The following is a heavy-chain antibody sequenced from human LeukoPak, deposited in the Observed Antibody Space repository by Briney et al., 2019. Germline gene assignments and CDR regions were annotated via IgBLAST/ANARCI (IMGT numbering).Heavy chain of an antibody. Sequence: GGSLRLSCAASGFTFSSYWMSWVRQAPGKGLEWVANIKQDGSEKYYVDSVKGRLTISRDNAKNSLYLQMNSLRAEDAAVYYCARAKPTDYYDGSASLDYWGQGTLVTVSS. CDR3: ARAKPTDYYDGSASLDY. V-gene: IGHV3-7*01. D-gene: IGHD3-22*01. CDR2: IKQDGSEK. CDR1: GFTFSSYW. J-gene: IGHJ4*02.